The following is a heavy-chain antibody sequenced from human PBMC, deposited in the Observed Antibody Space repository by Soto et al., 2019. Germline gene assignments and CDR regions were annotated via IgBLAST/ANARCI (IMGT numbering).Heavy chain of an antibody. CDR3: AKIGGRRQLVGHFDF. CDR2: ISWNSGSI. V-gene: IGHV3-9*01. J-gene: IGHJ4*02. CDR1: GFTFDDYA. D-gene: IGHD6-13*01. Sequence: EVQLVESGGGLVQPGRSLRLSCAASGFTFDDYAMHWVRQAPGKGLEWVSGISWNSGSIGYADSVEGQFAIYRDNAKNSLYLQMDRRRAEDTALYYCAKIGGRRQLVGHFDFWGQGTLVTVSS.